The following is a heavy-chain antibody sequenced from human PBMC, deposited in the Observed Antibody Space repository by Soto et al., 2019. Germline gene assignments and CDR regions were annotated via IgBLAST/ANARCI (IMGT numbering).Heavy chain of an antibody. CDR2: SYYSGTT. CDR1: GASMNSSGYY. CDR3: GRRAYYYASSDYPTDY. Sequence: KPSETPSLTCTVSGASMNSSGYYWGWLRQPPGKGLEWIGSSYYSGTTYYNPSLQSRVTISVDRSKNQFSLRLNSVTAADTAVYYCGRRAYYYASSDYPTDYWGQGTLVTVSS. V-gene: IGHV4-39*01. D-gene: IGHD3-22*01. J-gene: IGHJ4*02.